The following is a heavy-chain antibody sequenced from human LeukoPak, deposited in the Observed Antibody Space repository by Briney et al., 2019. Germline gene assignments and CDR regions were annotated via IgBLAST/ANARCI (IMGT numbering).Heavy chain of an antibody. V-gene: IGHV1-2*02. CDR2: INPNSGGT. CDR1: GYTFTGYY. D-gene: IGHD3-10*01. J-gene: IGHJ5*02. CDR3: ARSLWFGELEWSLFDP. Sequence: ASVKVSCKASGYTFTGYYMHWVRQAPGQGLEWMGWINPNSGGTNYAQKFQGRVTMTRDTSISTAYMELSRLRSDDTAVYYCARSLWFGELEWSLFDPWGQGTLVTVSS.